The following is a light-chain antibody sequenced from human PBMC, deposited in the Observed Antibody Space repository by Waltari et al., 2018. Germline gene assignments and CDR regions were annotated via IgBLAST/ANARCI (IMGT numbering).Light chain of an antibody. CDR3: QQTSITPRT. Sequence: DVQLTQSPSSLSASVGDRVTLPCRASQNIDIYLNWYQQKPGKAPNPLIYGASNLQSGVPSRFSGSGSGTDFTLTISSLQPEDFASFYCQQTSITPRTFGQGTKLEI. CDR1: QNIDIY. V-gene: IGKV1-39*01. J-gene: IGKJ2*01. CDR2: GAS.